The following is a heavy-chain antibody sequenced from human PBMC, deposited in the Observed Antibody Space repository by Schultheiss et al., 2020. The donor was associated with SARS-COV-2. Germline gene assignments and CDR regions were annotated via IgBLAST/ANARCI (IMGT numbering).Heavy chain of an antibody. CDR1: GGSISNNGPF. J-gene: IGHJ4*02. V-gene: IGHV4-31*01. CDR3: ARRRSDGNWYLDT. Sequence: SETLSLTCTVSGGSISNNGPFWGWIRQPPGKGLEWIGYIYYSGSTYYNPSLKSQVTISVDTSKNQFSLKLTSVTAADTAVYYCARRRSDGNWYLDTWGQGTLVTVSS. D-gene: IGHD4-23*01. CDR2: IYYSGST.